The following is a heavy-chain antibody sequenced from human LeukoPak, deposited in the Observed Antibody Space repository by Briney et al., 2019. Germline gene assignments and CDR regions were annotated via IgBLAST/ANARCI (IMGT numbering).Heavy chain of an antibody. CDR1: GGSISSYY. CDR2: MYSGGST. D-gene: IGHD3-22*01. Sequence: SETLSLTCTVSGGSISSYYWSWIRQPAGKGLEWLGRMYSGGSTNYNPSLKRRVTMSVDTSKNQFSLKLSSVTAADTAVYYCAREAGDSSGYYYDKGAFDIWGQGTMVTVSS. V-gene: IGHV4-4*07. CDR3: AREAGDSSGYYYDKGAFDI. J-gene: IGHJ3*02.